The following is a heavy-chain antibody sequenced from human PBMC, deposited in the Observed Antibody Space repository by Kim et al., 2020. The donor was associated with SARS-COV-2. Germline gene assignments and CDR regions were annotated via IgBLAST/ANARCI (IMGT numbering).Heavy chain of an antibody. CDR1: GFTFGDYA. Sequence: GGSLRLSCTASGFTFGDYAMSWFRQAPGKGLEWVGFIRSKAYGGTTEYAASVKGRFTISRDDSKSIAYLQMNSLKTEDTAVYYCTIPGGPYCGGDCNDQYFQHWGQGTLVTVSS. J-gene: IGHJ1*01. V-gene: IGHV3-49*03. CDR3: TIPGGPYCGGDCNDQYFQH. CDR2: IRSKAYGGTT. D-gene: IGHD2-21*02.